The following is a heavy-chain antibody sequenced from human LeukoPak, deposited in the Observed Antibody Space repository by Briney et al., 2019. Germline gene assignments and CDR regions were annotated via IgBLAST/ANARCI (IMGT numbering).Heavy chain of an antibody. V-gene: IGHV3-23*01. CDR3: AKDYSGYDSY. Sequence: GGSLRLSCAASGFTFTNAWMSWVRQAPGKGLEWVSTISGSGANTYYADSVKGRFTISRDNSKNTLYLQMNSLRAEDTAVYYCAKDYSGYDSYGGQGTLVTVSS. CDR1: GFTFTNAW. D-gene: IGHD5-12*01. CDR2: ISGSGANT. J-gene: IGHJ4*02.